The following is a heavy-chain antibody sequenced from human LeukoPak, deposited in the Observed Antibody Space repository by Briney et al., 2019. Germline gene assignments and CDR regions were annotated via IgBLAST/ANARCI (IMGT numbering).Heavy chain of an antibody. CDR1: GYSFTSYW. CDR3: VLSRDDYGDLGAFDI. J-gene: IGHJ3*02. D-gene: IGHD4-17*01. Sequence: SGESLKISCKGSGYSFTSYWIGWVRQMPGKGLEWMGIIYPGDSDTRYSPSFQGQVTISADKSISTAYLQWSSLKASDTAMYYCVLSRDDYGDLGAFDIWGQGTMVTVSS. CDR2: IYPGDSDT. V-gene: IGHV5-51*01.